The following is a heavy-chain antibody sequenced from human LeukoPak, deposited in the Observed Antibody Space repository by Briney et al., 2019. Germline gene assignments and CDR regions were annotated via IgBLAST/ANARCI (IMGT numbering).Heavy chain of an antibody. J-gene: IGHJ1*01. D-gene: IGHD3-22*01. CDR1: GFTLSRYL. Sequence: PGESLIPSCTSSGFTLSRYLMSWGRQAPEKGLEWVADIQGDGNKKYDADSVKHRSTISRDKAENSLYLQMNSLRAEDTAVYYCARGGYYDSSGYYYVGYFHHWGQGTLVTVSS. V-gene: IGHV3-7*02. CDR2: IQGDGNKK. CDR3: ARGGYYDSSGYYYVGYFHH.